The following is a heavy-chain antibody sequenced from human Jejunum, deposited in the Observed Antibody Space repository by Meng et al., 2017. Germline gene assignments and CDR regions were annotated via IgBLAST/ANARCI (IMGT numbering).Heavy chain of an antibody. D-gene: IGHD6-13*01. V-gene: IGHV3-48*03. J-gene: IGHJ4*02. Sequence: GESLRLSCEASGFTFSSCEMNWVRQAPGKALEWISYTTGSGKTTYYADSVRGRFTISRDNARNSLYLQMSSLTVEDTAVYYCAREGSSWSMVDYWGQGTLVTVSS. CDR3: AREGSSWSMVDY. CDR1: GFTFSSCE. CDR2: TTGSGKTT.